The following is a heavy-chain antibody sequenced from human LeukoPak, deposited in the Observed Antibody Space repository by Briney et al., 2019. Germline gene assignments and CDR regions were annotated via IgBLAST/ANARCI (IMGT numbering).Heavy chain of an antibody. CDR2: MNPNSGGT. D-gene: IGHD6-13*01. J-gene: IGHJ4*02. CDR3: ARDGIAAAGQSDY. V-gene: IGHV1-2*02. Sequence: ASVKVSCKASGYTFTGYYMHWVRQAPGQGLEWMGWMNPNSGGTNYAQKFQGRVTMTRDTSISTAYMELSRLRSDDTAVYYCARDGIAAAGQSDYWGQGTQVTVSS. CDR1: GYTFTGYY.